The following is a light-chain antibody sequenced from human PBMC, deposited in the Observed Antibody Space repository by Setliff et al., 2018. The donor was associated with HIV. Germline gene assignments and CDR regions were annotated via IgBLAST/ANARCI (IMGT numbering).Light chain of an antibody. V-gene: IGLV2-14*03. CDR2: DVS. J-gene: IGLJ1*01. CDR1: SSDVGGYNY. Sequence: LPQPASVSGSPGQSITISCSGTSSDVGGYNYVSWYQQHPGKAPKLMIYDVSNRPSGVSNRFSGSKSGNTASLTISGLQAEDEADYYCTSYSSNTTLGIFGTGTKVTVL. CDR3: TSYSSNTTLGI.